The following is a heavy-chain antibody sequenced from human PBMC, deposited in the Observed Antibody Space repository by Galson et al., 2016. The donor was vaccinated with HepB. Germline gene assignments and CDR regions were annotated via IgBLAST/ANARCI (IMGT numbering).Heavy chain of an antibody. Sequence: SLRLSCAGSGFTFSDYYMTWIRQAPGKGPEWLSYISSGSSVIYYADSVKGRFTISRDNAMNSLYLQMNSLRGEDTAAYYCGRAAGSGSQYYYGVDVWGQGTTVTVSS. D-gene: IGHD3-10*01. CDR1: GFTFSDYY. CDR2: ISSGSSVI. V-gene: IGHV3-11*04. CDR3: GRAAGSGSQYYYGVDV. J-gene: IGHJ6*02.